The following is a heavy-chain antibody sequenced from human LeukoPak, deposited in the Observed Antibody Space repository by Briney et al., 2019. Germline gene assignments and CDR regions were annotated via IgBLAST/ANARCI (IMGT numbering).Heavy chain of an antibody. CDR3: ARAWTISGVAPSWFDP. CDR2: INPNSGGT. D-gene: IGHD3-3*01. CDR1: GYTFTGYY. Sequence: ASVKVSCKASGYTFTGYYMHWVRQAPGQGLEWMGWINPNSGGTNYAQKFQGRVTMTRDTSISTAYMELSRLRSDDTAVYYCARAWTISGVAPSWFDPWGQGTLVTVSS. J-gene: IGHJ5*02. V-gene: IGHV1-2*02.